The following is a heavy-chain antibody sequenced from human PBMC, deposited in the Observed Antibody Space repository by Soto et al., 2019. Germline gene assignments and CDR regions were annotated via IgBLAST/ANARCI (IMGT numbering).Heavy chain of an antibody. V-gene: IGHV1-18*01. J-gene: IGHJ4*02. Sequence: QIHLVQSGGEVKKPGASVKVSCKTSGYTFTTYGISWVRQAPGQGLEWMGWITPFNYNTNYAQNLQGRVTMTTDTSTNTAYLELRSLTSDDTAVYYCARTDKGDYVPPLDNWGQGTLVTVSS. CDR2: ITPFNYNT. D-gene: IGHD4-17*01. CDR1: GYTFTTYG. CDR3: ARTDKGDYVPPLDN.